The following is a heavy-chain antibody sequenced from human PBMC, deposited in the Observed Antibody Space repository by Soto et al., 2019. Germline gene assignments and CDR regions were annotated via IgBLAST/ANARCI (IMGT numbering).Heavy chain of an antibody. J-gene: IGHJ5*02. CDR2: IYYSGST. CDR1: GGSISSSSYY. Sequence: ETLSLTCTVSGGSISSSSYYWGWIRQPPGKGLEWIGSIYYSGSTYYNPSLKSRVTISVDTSKNQFSLKLSSVTAADTAVYYCARHWVDTAMVIGWFDPWGQGTLVTVSS. CDR3: ARHWVDTAMVIGWFDP. V-gene: IGHV4-39*01. D-gene: IGHD5-18*01.